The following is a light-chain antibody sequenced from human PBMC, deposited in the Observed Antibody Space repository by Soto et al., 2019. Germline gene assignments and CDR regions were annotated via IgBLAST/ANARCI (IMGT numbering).Light chain of an antibody. V-gene: IGLV1-47*02. CDR1: SSNIGTKY. CDR2: SHN. CDR3: DAWDVRIRGPV. J-gene: IGLJ2*01. Sequence: QSVLTQPPSASGTPGQRVTISCSGSSSNIGTKYVYWYQWLPGTAPKLLIYSHNQRPSGVLDRFSGSKSGTSDSLAIRGLRYVDEAVYHCDAWDVRIRGPVFVGGTQLTVL.